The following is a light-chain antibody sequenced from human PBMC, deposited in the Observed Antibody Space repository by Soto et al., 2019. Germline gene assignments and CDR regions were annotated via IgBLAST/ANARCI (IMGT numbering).Light chain of an antibody. CDR3: QQASSFPLT. V-gene: IGKV1-12*01. Sequence: IQMTQSPSSVSASVGDTVTITCRESQGIGSWLAWYHQIPGKAPKLLIYSASSLQSGTPSRFTGRGSGAAFTLTITNLQPEDVGVYHCQQASSFPLTFGGGTKVDIK. J-gene: IGKJ4*01. CDR2: SAS. CDR1: QGIGSW.